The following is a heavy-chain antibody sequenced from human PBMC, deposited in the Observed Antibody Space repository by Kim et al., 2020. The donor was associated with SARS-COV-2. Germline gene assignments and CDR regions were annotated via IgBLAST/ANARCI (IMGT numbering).Heavy chain of an antibody. Sequence: GGSLRLSCAASGFTFSGSSIHWVRQASGKGLEWVGRIRSKAKSYATAYGESVKGRFIISRDDSKNTAYLQMNSLKTDDTAVYYCAVWKLTGDWIGTSDYWGQGTLVTVSS. CDR3: AVWKLTGDWIGTSDY. J-gene: IGHJ4*02. V-gene: IGHV3-73*01. D-gene: IGHD7-27*01. CDR1: GFTFSGSS. CDR2: IRSKAKSYAT.